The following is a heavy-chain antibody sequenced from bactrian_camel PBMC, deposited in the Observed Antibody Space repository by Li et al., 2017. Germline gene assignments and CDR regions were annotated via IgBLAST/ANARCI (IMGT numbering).Heavy chain of an antibody. CDR1: GPSIGNYC. J-gene: IGHJ4*01. CDR2: VDSDGRP. CDR3: AAAFVCFRPPPLHPSHYNA. Sequence: HVQLVESGGGSVRSGGSLRLSCTGTGPSIGNYCMAWFRQTPGKERDFVSTVDSDGRPIYAGSVRGRFTVSQDKFPYILSLQMNSLKPEDTAMYYCAAAFVCFRPPPLHPSHYNAWGQGTQVTVS. V-gene: IGHV3S55*01. D-gene: IGHD1*01.